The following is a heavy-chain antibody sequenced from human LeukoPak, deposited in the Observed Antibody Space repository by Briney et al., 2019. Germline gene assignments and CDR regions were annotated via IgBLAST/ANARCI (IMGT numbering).Heavy chain of an antibody. CDR3: ARVERLRLGELSAPWAMDV. D-gene: IGHD3-16*02. V-gene: IGHV3-48*03. CDR2: SSQSGTTT. CDR1: GFTFSIYE. Sequence: PGGSLRLSCAASGFTFSIYEIQWVRQAPGKGLEWISYSSQSGTTTYFADSVTGRFTVSRDNTKTSVYMQMNSLRVEDTAFYYCARVERLRLGELSAPWAMDVWGQETTVTVFS. J-gene: IGHJ6*02.